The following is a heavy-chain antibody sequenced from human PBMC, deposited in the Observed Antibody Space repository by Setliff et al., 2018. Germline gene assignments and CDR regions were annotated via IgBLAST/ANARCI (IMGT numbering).Heavy chain of an antibody. CDR3: AKVDTYYIMTRVNTWQYYFYMDV. V-gene: IGHV4-39*01. D-gene: IGHD4-4*01. J-gene: IGHJ6*03. Sequence: PSETLSLTCSVLGDSLSSGSQYWAWIRQPPGKGLEWIGNINYSGSTYYNPSLKSRVTMSVDASKNQVSLKMTSVTAEDTAVYYCAKVDTYYIMTRVNTWQYYFYMDVWGRGTTGTVS. CDR2: INYSGST. CDR1: GDSLSSGSQY.